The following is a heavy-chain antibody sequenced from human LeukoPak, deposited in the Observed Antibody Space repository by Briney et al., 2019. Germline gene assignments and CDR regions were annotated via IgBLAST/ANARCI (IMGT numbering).Heavy chain of an antibody. CDR1: GYSISSGYY. J-gene: IGHJ4*02. V-gene: IGHV4-38-2*02. D-gene: IGHD2-2*01. Sequence: SETLSLTCTVSGYSISSGYYWGWIRQPPGKGLEWIGSIYHSGSTYYNSSLKSRVTISVDTSKNQFSLKLSSVTAADTAVYYCARGGPLIVVVPAANDYWGQGTLVTVSS. CDR2: IYHSGST. CDR3: ARGGPLIVVVPAANDY.